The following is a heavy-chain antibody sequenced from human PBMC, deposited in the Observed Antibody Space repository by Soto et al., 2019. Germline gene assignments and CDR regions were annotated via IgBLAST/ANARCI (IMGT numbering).Heavy chain of an antibody. CDR1: GFTFKNAW. Sequence: EVQLVESGGGLVKPGGSLRLSCSASGFTFKNAWFNWVRQAPGKGLEWVARVRSKADGGTIEYAAPVKARFSISRDDSKNMWYLQMKSLKTEDTALYYGTTGYIVGAGAANDFDYWGRGTLVTVSS. V-gene: IGHV3-15*07. CDR2: VRSKADGGTI. D-gene: IGHD2-15*01. CDR3: TTGYIVGAGAANDFDY. J-gene: IGHJ4*02.